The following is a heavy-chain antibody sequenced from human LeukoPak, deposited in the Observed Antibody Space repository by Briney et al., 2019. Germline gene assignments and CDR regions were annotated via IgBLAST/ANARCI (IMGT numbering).Heavy chain of an antibody. Sequence: GGSLRLSCAASGFTFSSYSMNWVRQAPGKGLEWVSYISSSSSTIYYAESVKGRFTISRDNAKNSLYLQMNSLRAEDTAVYYCAREWSSSSGKALDYWGQGTLVTVSS. CDR3: AREWSSSSGKALDY. V-gene: IGHV3-48*04. J-gene: IGHJ4*02. CDR1: GFTFSSYS. CDR2: ISSSSSTI. D-gene: IGHD6-6*01.